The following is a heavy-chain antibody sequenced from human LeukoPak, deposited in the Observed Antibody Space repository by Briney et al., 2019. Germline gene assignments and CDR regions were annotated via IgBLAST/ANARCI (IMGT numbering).Heavy chain of an antibody. D-gene: IGHD4-17*01. J-gene: IGHJ2*01. Sequence: PSETLSLTCAVYGGSFNGYYWSWIRQPPGKGLEWIGEINHSGSTNYNPSLKSRVTISVDTSKNQFSLKLSSVTAADTAVYYCARGKKDYGDYAPTWYFDLWGRGTLVTVSS. CDR3: ARGKKDYGDYAPTWYFDL. CDR2: INHSGST. V-gene: IGHV4-34*01. CDR1: GGSFNGYY.